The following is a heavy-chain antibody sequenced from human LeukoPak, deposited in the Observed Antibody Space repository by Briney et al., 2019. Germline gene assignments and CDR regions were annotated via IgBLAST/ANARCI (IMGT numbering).Heavy chain of an antibody. V-gene: IGHV3-7*01. CDR2: INQDGSEK. J-gene: IGHJ4*02. CDR1: GFTLSSSW. CDR3: ARDRGPFDY. Sequence: GGSLRLSCGASGFTLSSSWMTWVRQAPGKGLEWVASINQDGSEKYYVDSVRGRFTISRDNAKNTLYLQMNSLRAEDTAVYYCARDRGPFDYWGQGTLVTVSS.